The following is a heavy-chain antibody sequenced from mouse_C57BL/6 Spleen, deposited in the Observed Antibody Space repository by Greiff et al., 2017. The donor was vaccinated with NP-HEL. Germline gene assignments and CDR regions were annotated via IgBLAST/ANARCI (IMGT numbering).Heavy chain of an antibody. CDR2: INPSTGGT. Sequence: DVHLVESGPELVKPGASVKISCKASGYSFTGYYMNWVKQSPEKSLEWIGEINPSTGGTTYNQKFKAKATLTVDKSSSTAYMQLKSLTSEDSAVYYCARSFDYDWYFDVWGTGTTVTVSS. CDR1: GYSFTGYY. CDR3: ARSFDYDWYFDV. J-gene: IGHJ1*03. D-gene: IGHD2-4*01. V-gene: IGHV1-42*01.